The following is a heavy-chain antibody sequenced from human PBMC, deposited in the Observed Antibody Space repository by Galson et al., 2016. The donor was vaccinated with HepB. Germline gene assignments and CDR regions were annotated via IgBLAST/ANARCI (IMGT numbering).Heavy chain of an antibody. V-gene: IGHV3-7*03. CDR3: ARYGDEAGWNFHQ. CDR1: GFTLSRFW. J-gene: IGHJ1*01. CDR2: IKEDGSKS. Sequence: LRLSCAASGFTLSRFWMSWVRQAPGKGLEWVASIKEDGSKSFYADSVKGRFTISRDNVENSLSLQMNSLRAEDTAVYYCARYGDEAGWNFHQWGQGTLVTVSS. D-gene: IGHD6-19*01.